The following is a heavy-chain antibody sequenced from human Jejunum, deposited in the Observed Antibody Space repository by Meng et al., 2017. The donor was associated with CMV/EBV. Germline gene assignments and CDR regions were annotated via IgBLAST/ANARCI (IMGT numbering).Heavy chain of an antibody. CDR3: TADPPGDSPDFDY. D-gene: IGHD2-21*02. J-gene: IGHJ4*02. CDR1: GFTFNTAW. V-gene: IGHV3-15*01. Sequence: SGFTFNTAWMNWVRQAPGKGLEWVGRIKSKAAGGTTDYAAPVKGRFIVSRDDSKNTLYLQMSTVNTEDTAVYYCTADPPGDSPDFDYWGQGTLVTVSS. CDR2: IKSKAAGGTT.